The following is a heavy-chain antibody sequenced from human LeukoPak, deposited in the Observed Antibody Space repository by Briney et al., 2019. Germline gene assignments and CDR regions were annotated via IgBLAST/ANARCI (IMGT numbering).Heavy chain of an antibody. CDR3: ARDLRYYGSGRSFDY. CDR1: GFTVSSNY. CDR2: IYSGGST. Sequence: GGSLRLSCAASGFTVSSNYMSWVRQAPGKGLEWVSVIYSGGSTYYADSVKGRFTISRDNSKNTLYLQMNSLRAEDTAVYYCARDLRYYGSGRSFDYWGQGTLVTVSS. D-gene: IGHD3-10*01. V-gene: IGHV3-66*01. J-gene: IGHJ4*02.